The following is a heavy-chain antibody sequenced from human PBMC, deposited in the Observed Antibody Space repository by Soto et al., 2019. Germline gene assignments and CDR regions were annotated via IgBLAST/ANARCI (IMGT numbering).Heavy chain of an antibody. D-gene: IGHD2-21*02. CDR2: IFYSESTS. CDR3: ARVKQLLAYYFDY. Sequence: QVQLQESGPGLVKPSQTLSLTCTVSGGSISTGGYYWTWVRQHPGTGLEWIGNIFYSESTSYYNPSLKSRVTISVDTSKNQFSLKLSSVTVADTAVYYCARVKQLLAYYFDYWGQGTLVTVSS. CDR1: GGSISTGGYY. J-gene: IGHJ4*02. V-gene: IGHV4-31*03.